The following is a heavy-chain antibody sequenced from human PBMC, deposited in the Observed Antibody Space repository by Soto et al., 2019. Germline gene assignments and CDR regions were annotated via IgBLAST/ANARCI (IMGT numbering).Heavy chain of an antibody. CDR1: GYSFTSYW. D-gene: IGHD6-13*01. Sequence: GESLKISCKGSGYSFTSYWIGWVRQMPGKGLEWMGIIYPGDSDTRYSPSFQGQVTISADKSISTAYLQWSSLKASDTAMYYCARRLAAGKSNYYYYGMDVWGQGTTVTVSS. V-gene: IGHV5-51*01. J-gene: IGHJ6*02. CDR2: IYPGDSDT. CDR3: ARRLAAGKSNYYYYGMDV.